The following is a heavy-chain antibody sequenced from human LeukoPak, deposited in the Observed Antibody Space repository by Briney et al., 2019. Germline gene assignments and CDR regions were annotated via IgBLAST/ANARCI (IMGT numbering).Heavy chain of an antibody. D-gene: IGHD3-22*01. J-gene: IGHJ4*02. V-gene: IGHV3-20*04. CDR3: AREGYDSSGYYLSSDIDYFDY. CDR2: INWNGGST. Sequence: GGSLRLSCAASGFTFDDYGMSWVRQAPGKGLEWVSGINWNGGSTGYADSVRGRFTISRDNAKNSLYLQMNSLRAEDTAVYYCAREGYDSSGYYLSSDIDYFDYWGQGTLVTVSS. CDR1: GFTFDDYG.